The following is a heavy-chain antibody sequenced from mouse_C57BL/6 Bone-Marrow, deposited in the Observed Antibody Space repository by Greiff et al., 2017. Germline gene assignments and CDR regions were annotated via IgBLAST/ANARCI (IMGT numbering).Heavy chain of an antibody. CDR2: IFPGSGST. J-gene: IGHJ1*03. CDR3: ARPYYSNYWYVDV. CDR1: GFTFTSYW. D-gene: IGHD2-5*01. Sequence: VQLQQPGAELVKPGASVKMSCKASGFTFTSYWITWVKQRPGQGLEWIGDIFPGSGSTNYTEKFKSKATLTVDTSSSTAYMQLSSLTSEDSAVYYCARPYYSNYWYVDVWGTGTTVTVSS. V-gene: IGHV1-55*01.